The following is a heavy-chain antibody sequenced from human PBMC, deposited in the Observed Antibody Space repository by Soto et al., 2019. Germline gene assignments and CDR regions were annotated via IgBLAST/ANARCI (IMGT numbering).Heavy chain of an antibody. CDR1: GFTFSSYE. Sequence: PGGSLRLSCAASGFTFSSYEMNWVRQAPGKGLEWVSYISSSGSTIYYADSVKGRFTISRDNAKNSLYLQMNSLRAEDTAVYYCAREAGDDFDIWGQGTMVTVSS. CDR3: AREAGDDFDI. V-gene: IGHV3-48*03. J-gene: IGHJ3*02. CDR2: ISSSGSTI.